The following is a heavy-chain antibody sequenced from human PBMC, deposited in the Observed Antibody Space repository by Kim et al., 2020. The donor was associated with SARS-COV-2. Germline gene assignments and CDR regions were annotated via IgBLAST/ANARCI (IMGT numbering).Heavy chain of an antibody. CDR2: ISWNSGSI. D-gene: IGHD4-17*01. V-gene: IGHV3-9*01. CDR1: GFTFDDYA. Sequence: GGSLRLSCAASGFTFDDYAMHWVRQAPGKGLEWVSGISWNSGSIGYADSVKGRFTISRDNAKNSLYLQMNSLRAEDTALYYCAKGRLLTTDGMDVWGQGTTVTVSS. J-gene: IGHJ6*02. CDR3: AKGRLLTTDGMDV.